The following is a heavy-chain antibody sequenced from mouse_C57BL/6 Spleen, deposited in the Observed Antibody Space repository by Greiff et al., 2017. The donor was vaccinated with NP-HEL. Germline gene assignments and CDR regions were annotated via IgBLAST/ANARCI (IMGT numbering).Heavy chain of an antibody. CDR2: IDPETGGT. CDR3: TRDYYGSSDYFDY. V-gene: IGHV1-15*01. D-gene: IGHD1-1*01. CDR1: GYTFTDYE. Sequence: QVQLKESGAELVRPGASVTLSCKASGYTFTDYEMHWVKQTPVHGLEWIGAIDPETGGTAYNQKFKGKAILTADKSSSTAYMELRSLTSEDSAVYYYTRDYYGSSDYFDYWGQGTTLTVSS. J-gene: IGHJ2*01.